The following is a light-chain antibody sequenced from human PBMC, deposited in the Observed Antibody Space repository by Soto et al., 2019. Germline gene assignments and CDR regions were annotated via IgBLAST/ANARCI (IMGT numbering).Light chain of an antibody. J-gene: IGKJ3*01. CDR3: QQYYTTPVT. V-gene: IGKV4-1*01. CDR1: QTILYSANNKNY. Sequence: DIVMTQSPGSLAVSLGEWASITCKSSQTILYSANNKNYLAWYQQKPGQPPKLLIYWASTRDSGVPDRFSGSGSGTDFTLTISGLQAEDVAVYYCQQYYTTPVTFCPGTKVDIK. CDR2: WAS.